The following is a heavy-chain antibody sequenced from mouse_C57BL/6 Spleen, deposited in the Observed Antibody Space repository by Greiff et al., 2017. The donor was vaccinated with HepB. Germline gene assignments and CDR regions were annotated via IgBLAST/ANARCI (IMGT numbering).Heavy chain of an antibody. J-gene: IGHJ4*01. CDR2: FYPGSGSI. D-gene: IGHD4-1*01. V-gene: IGHV1-62-2*01. CDR3: ARHGKGTGTEDYYAMDY. Sequence: VQLQQSGAELVKPGASVKLSCKASGYTFTEYTIHWVKQRSGQGLEWIGWFYPGSGSIKYNEKFKDKATLTADKSSSTVYMELSRLTSEDSAVYFCARHGKGTGTEDYYAMDYWGQGTSVTVSS. CDR1: GYTFTEYT.